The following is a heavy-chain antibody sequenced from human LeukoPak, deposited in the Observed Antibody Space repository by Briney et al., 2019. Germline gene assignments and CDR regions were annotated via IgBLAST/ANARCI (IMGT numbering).Heavy chain of an antibody. V-gene: IGHV4-59*01. CDR2: IYFSGST. Sequence: SETLSLTCTVSGGSISSYYWSWIRQPPGKGLECIGYIYFSGSTNHSPSLKSRVTISVDTSKNQFSPKLTSVTAADTAVYYCARLRYSGYVKYYFDYWGQGTLVTVSS. CDR3: ARLRYSGYVKYYFDY. CDR1: GGSISSYY. J-gene: IGHJ4*02. D-gene: IGHD5-12*01.